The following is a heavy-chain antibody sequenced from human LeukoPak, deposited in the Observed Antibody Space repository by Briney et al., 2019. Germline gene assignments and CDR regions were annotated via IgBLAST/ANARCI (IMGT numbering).Heavy chain of an antibody. D-gene: IGHD2-15*01. CDR3: ATGGRFYYDL. CDR2: AYGDGTDK. V-gene: IGHV3-33*08. CDR1: GFTFSNAW. J-gene: IGHJ4*02. Sequence: PGGSLRLSCAASGFTFSNAWMSWVRQAPGKGLEWVAVAYGDGTDKYYADSVKGRFTISKDLSQNRLYMQMNSLRAEDAAMYYCATGGRFYYDLWGQGTLVTVSS.